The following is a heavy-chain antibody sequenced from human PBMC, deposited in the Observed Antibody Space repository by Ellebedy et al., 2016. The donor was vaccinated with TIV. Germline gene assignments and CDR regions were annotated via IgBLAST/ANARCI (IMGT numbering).Heavy chain of an antibody. CDR3: SILVATITG. J-gene: IGHJ4*01. D-gene: IGHD5-12*01. Sequence: PGGSLRLSCAASGFTFDDYAMHWVRQAPGKGLEWVSGISWNSGSIGYADSVKGRFTNSRDNAKNTLWLQMYSLRDEDTAVYYCSILVATITGWGQGTQVTVSS. CDR2: ISWNSGSI. CDR1: GFTFDDYA. V-gene: IGHV3-9*01.